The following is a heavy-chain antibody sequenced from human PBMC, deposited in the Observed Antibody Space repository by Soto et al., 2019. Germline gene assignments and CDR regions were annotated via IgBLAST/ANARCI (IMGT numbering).Heavy chain of an antibody. Sequence: GASVKVSCKASGGTFSSYAINWVRQAPGQGLEWMGGIIPMFGTANYVQKLQGRVTITADESTSTAYMELRSLRSEDTAVYYCATSSAPIQINYYYYGMDVWGQGTTVTVSS. CDR1: GGTFSSYA. V-gene: IGHV1-69*13. J-gene: IGHJ6*02. CDR3: ATSSAPIQINYYYYGMDV. CDR2: IIPMFGTA. D-gene: IGHD2-2*01.